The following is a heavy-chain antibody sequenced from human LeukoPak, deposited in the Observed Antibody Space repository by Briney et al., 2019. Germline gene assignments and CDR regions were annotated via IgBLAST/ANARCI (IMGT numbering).Heavy chain of an antibody. CDR2: ISYDGSNK. V-gene: IGHV3-30*18. J-gene: IGHJ4*02. CDR3: AKDHGGLYGATLPDH. Sequence: PGRSLRLSCAASGFTFSSYGMHWVRQAPGKGLEWVAVISYDGSNKYYADSVKGRFTISRDNSKNTLYLQMNSLRAEDTAVYYCAKDHGGLYGATLPDHWGQGTLVTVSS. D-gene: IGHD2-2*02. CDR1: GFTFSSYG.